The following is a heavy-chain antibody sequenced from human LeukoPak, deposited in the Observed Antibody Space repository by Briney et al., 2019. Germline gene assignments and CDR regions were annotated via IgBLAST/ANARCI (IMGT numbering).Heavy chain of an antibody. D-gene: IGHD6-19*01. V-gene: IGHV4-30-4*08. J-gene: IGHJ4*02. CDR1: GGSLSSGDYY. Sequence: SETLSLTCTVSGGSLSSGDYYWSWIRQPPGKGLEWIGYIYYSGSTYYNPSLKSRVTISVDTPKNQFSLKLSSVTAADTAVYYCARGGWYLLWGQGTLVTVSS. CDR2: IYYSGST. CDR3: ARGGWYLL.